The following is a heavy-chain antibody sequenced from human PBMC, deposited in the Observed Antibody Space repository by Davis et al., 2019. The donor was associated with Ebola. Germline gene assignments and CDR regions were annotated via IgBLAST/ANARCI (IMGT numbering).Heavy chain of an antibody. CDR2: ISSDSDYI. J-gene: IGHJ6*02. V-gene: IGHV3-21*01. CDR3: ARDPPLDFFFGDYYGMDV. Sequence: GGSLRLSCAASGFTFSTYSMSWVRQAPGTGLEWVSSISSDSDYIFYADSAKGRFTISRDNAKNSLYLQINSLRAEDTAVYYCARDPPLDFFFGDYYGMDVWGQGTTVTVSS. D-gene: IGHD3-16*01. CDR1: GFTFSTYS.